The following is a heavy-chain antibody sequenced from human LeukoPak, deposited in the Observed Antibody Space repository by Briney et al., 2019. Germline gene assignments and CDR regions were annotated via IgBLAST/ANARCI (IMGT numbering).Heavy chain of an antibody. V-gene: IGHV1-69*06. D-gene: IGHD2-2*01. J-gene: IGHJ4*02. CDR1: DDTFSTSA. CDR3: ARTGRDTSNSNPFDL. CDR2: IIPMLGTA. Sequence: SVKVSCKTSDDTFSTSAISWVRQAPGQELAWMGRIIPMLGTASNAEKFYGRVTITADKSTSTTYLELNSLRSDDTAVYYCARTGRDTSNSNPFDLWGQGTRVTVSS.